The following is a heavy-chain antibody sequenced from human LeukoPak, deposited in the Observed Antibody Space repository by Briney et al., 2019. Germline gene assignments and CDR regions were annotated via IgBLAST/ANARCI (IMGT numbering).Heavy chain of an antibody. Sequence: GGSLRLSCAASGFTFSNHGMHWVRQAPGKGLKWVAVISSDGNTKYYSDSVKGRFTISRDNSKNVMSLQMDSLTREDTAVYYCAKEGSANYLSFDHWGQGTLVTVSS. D-gene: IGHD4/OR15-4a*01. J-gene: IGHJ4*02. V-gene: IGHV3-30*18. CDR3: AKEGSANYLSFDH. CDR1: GFTFSNHG. CDR2: ISSDGNTK.